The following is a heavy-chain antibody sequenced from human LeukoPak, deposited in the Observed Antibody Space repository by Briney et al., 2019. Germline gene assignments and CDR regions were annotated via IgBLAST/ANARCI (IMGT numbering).Heavy chain of an antibody. CDR2: INHSGST. Sequence: SETLSLTCAVYGGSFSGYYWSWIRQPPGKGLEWIGEINHSGSTNYNPSLKSRVTISVDTSKNQFSLKLSSVTAADTAVYYCAXXXFLRGGYSTFDYWGQGTLVTVSS. CDR3: AXXXFLRGGYSTFDY. J-gene: IGHJ4*02. D-gene: IGHD5-18*01. V-gene: IGHV4-34*01. CDR1: GGSFSGYY.